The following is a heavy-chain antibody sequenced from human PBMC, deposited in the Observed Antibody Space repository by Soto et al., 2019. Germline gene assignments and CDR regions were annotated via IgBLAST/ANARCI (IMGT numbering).Heavy chain of an antibody. D-gene: IGHD6-13*01. CDR2: ISSSGSFI. Sequence: GGSLRLSCAASGFTFRTYGMNWVRRAPGGGLEWVASISSSGSFIYYADSVKGRFTISRDDAEKSLYLQMNSLRAEDTALYYCAREPQGIAAALDYWGQGTLVTVSS. CDR1: GFTFRTYG. J-gene: IGHJ4*02. V-gene: IGHV3-21*01. CDR3: AREPQGIAAALDY.